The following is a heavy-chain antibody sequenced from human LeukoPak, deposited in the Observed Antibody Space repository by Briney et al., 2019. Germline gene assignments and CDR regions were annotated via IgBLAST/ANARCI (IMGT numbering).Heavy chain of an antibody. J-gene: IGHJ3*02. CDR2: ISWNSGSI. V-gene: IGHV3-9*01. CDR3: ARDRLRLEGHAFDI. D-gene: IGHD3-3*01. CDR1: GFTFDDYA. Sequence: GGSLRLSCAASGFTFDDYAMHWVRQAPGKGLEWVSGISWNSGSIGYADSVKGRFTISRDNAKNSLYLQMNSLRAEDTALYHCARDRLRLEGHAFDIWGQGTMVTVSS.